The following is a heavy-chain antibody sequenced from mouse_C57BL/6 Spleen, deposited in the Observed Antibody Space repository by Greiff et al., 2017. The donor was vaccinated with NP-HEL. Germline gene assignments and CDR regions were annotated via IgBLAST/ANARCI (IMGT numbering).Heavy chain of an antibody. CDR2: ILPGSGST. V-gene: IGHV1-9*01. J-gene: IGHJ2*01. CDR1: GYTFTGYW. CDR3: ARPDGYYEDYYFDY. Sequence: VQLQQPGAELVRPGTSVKLSCKATGYTFTGYWIEWVKQRPGHGLEWIGEILPGSGSTNYNEKFKGKATFTADTSSNTAYMQLSSLTTEDSAIYYCARPDGYYEDYYFDYWGQGTTLTVSS. D-gene: IGHD2-3*01.